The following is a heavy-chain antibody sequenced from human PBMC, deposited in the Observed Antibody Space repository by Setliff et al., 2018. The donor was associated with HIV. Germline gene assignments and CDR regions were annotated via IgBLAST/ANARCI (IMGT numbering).Heavy chain of an antibody. J-gene: IGHJ4*02. V-gene: IGHV1-18*04. D-gene: IGHD2-2*01. Sequence: ASVKVSCKASGYTFIDYFMHWVRQAPGQGLEWMGWISPNNGDTNYVQKLQGRVTITTDTSTSTAYMELRSLRSDDTALYYCARKPTGSPSDYWGQGTLVTVSS. CDR3: ARKPTGSPSDY. CDR1: GYTFIDYF. CDR2: ISPNNGDT.